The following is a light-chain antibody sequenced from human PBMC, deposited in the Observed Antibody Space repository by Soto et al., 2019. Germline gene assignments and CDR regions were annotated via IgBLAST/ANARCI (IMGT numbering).Light chain of an antibody. CDR2: GAS. V-gene: IGKV3-20*01. CDR1: RGVSANY. CDR3: QQYGSSPRT. J-gene: IGKJ1*01. Sequence: EMVFTQSPGTPSFSPGERATPSCRASRGVSANYLAWYQQKPGQAPTLLIYGASIRAAGIPDRFSGSGSGTDFTLTIRRLEPDDFAVYYCQQYGSSPRTFGQGTKVDIK.